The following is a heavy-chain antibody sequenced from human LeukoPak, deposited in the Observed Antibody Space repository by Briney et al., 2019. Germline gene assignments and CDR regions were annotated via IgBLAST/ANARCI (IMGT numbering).Heavy chain of an antibody. J-gene: IGHJ4*02. V-gene: IGHV3-23*01. CDR2: ISGSGGST. CDR1: GFTFSSYA. D-gene: IGHD5-12*01. Sequence: PGVSLRLSCAASGFTFSSYAMSWVRQAPGKGLEWVSGISGSGGSTYYADSVKGRFTISRDNSKNTLYLQMNSLRAEDTAVYYCANRPDSGYGKRLYYFDYWGQGTLVTVSS. CDR3: ANRPDSGYGKRLYYFDY.